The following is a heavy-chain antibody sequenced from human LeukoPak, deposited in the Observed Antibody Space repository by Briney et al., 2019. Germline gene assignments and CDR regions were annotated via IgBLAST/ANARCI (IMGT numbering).Heavy chain of an antibody. J-gene: IGHJ4*02. D-gene: IGHD6-19*01. V-gene: IGHV3-7*01. CDR1: GFTFSSYW. CDR2: IKQDGSEK. CDR3: AREHTPYGSGCTAAY. Sequence: PGGSLRLSCAASGFTFSSYWMSWVRQAPGKGREWVANIKQDGSEKYYVDSVKGRFTISRDNAKNSLYLQMNSLRAEDTAVYYCAREHTPYGSGCTAAYWGQGTLVTVSS.